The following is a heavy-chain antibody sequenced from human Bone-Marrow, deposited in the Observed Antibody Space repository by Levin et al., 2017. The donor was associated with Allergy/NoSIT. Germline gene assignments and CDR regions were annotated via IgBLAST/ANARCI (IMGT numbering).Heavy chain of an antibody. CDR3: AKISHAVVPHDY. J-gene: IGHJ4*02. CDR1: GFTFSSYG. Sequence: SCAASGFTFSSYGMHWVRQAPGKGLEWVAVISYDGSNKYYADSVKGRFTISRDNSKNTLYLQMNSLRAEDTAVYYCAKISHAVVPHDYWGQGTLVTVSS. D-gene: IGHD4-23*01. CDR2: ISYDGSNK. V-gene: IGHV3-30*18.